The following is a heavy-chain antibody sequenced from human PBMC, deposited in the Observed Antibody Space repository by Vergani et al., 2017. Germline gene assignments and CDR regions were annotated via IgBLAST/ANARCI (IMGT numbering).Heavy chain of an antibody. J-gene: IGHJ2*01. V-gene: IGHV1-69*04. D-gene: IGHD2-2*01. CDR3: ARDEGYCSSTSCSLGYFDL. CDR1: GGTHSSYA. CDR2: IIPILGIA. Sequence: QVQLVQSGAEVKKSGSSVKVSCKVSGGTHSSYAISWVRQAPGQGIEWMGRIIPILGIANYAQKVQGRVKITADKSTGTAYMELSSLRSEDTAVYYCARDEGYCSSTSCSLGYFDLWGRGTLVTVSS.